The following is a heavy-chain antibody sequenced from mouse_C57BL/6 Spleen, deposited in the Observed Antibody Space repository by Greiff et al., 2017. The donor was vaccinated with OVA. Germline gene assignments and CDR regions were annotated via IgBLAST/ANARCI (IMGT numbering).Heavy chain of an antibody. V-gene: IGHV7-1*01. CDR3: ARDAPDGYYVDY. Sequence: EVKLMESGGGLVQSGRSLRLSCATSGFTFSDFYMEWVRQAPGQGLEWIAASRNKANDYTTEYSASVKGRFIVSRDTSQSILYLQMNALRAEDTAIYYCARDAPDGYYVDYWGQGTTLTVSS. CDR1: GFTFSDFY. D-gene: IGHD2-3*01. J-gene: IGHJ2*01. CDR2: SRNKANDYTT.